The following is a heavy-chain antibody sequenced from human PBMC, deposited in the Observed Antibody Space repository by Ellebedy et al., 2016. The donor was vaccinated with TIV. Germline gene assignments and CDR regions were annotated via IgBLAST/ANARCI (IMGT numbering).Heavy chain of an antibody. Sequence: GESLKISCAASGFTFSSYGMHWVRQAPGKGLEWVAVISYDGSNKYYADSVKGRFTISRDNSKNTLYLQMNSLRAEDTAAYYCARDMTYYYDSSGYYRFDAFDIWGQGTMVTVSS. CDR2: ISYDGSNK. D-gene: IGHD3-22*01. CDR3: ARDMTYYYDSSGYYRFDAFDI. J-gene: IGHJ3*02. V-gene: IGHV3-30*03. CDR1: GFTFSSYG.